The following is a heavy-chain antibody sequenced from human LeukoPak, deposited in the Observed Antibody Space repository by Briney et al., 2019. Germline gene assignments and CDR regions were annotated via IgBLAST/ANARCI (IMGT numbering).Heavy chain of an antibody. J-gene: IGHJ5*02. D-gene: IGHD6-13*01. CDR3: AISGYSRPWGWFDP. CDR1: GGSISSSNW. Sequence: PSGTLSLTCAVSGGSISSSNWWSWVRQPPGKGLEWIGEIYHSGSTNYNPSLKGRVTISVDKSKNQFSLKLSSVTAADTAVYYCAISGYSRPWGWFDPWGQGTLVTVSS. V-gene: IGHV4-4*02. CDR2: IYHSGST.